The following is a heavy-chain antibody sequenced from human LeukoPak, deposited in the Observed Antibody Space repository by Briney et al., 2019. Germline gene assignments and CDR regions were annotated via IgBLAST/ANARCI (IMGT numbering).Heavy chain of an antibody. Sequence: SETLSLTCSVSGGSIRSLGYSWGWLRQPPGKGLEWIASMYYTGTTYYNPSLKSRVTMSVDTSKNQFSLNLTSVTAADTAVFYCARSVSAYAGRGWFDPWGQGTLVTVSS. CDR2: MYYTGTT. CDR1: GGSIRSLGYS. CDR3: ARSVSAYAGRGWFDP. V-gene: IGHV4-39*07. J-gene: IGHJ5*02. D-gene: IGHD5-12*01.